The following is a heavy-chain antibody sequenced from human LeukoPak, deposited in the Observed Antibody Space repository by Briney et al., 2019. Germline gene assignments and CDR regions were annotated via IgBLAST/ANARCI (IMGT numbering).Heavy chain of an antibody. Sequence: SETLSLTCSVSGGSIRSLGYSWGWLRQPPGKGLEWIASMYYTGTTYYNPSLKSRVTMSVDTSKNQFSLNLTSVTAADTAVFYCARSVSAYAGRGWFDPWGQGTLVTVSS. CDR2: MYYTGTT. CDR1: GGSIRSLGYS. CDR3: ARSVSAYAGRGWFDP. V-gene: IGHV4-39*07. J-gene: IGHJ5*02. D-gene: IGHD5-12*01.